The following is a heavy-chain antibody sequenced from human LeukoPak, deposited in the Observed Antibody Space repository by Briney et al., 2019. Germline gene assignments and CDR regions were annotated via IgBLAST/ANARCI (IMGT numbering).Heavy chain of an antibody. CDR3: ARVKGWQQPFSRFDY. D-gene: IGHD6-13*01. CDR2: INPNSGGT. Sequence: GASVKVSCKASGYTFTGYYMHWVRQAPGQGLEWMGWINPNSGGTNYAQKFQGRVTMTRDTSISTAYMELSRLRSDDTAVYYCARVKGWQQPFSRFDYWGQGTLVTVSS. CDR1: GYTFTGYY. J-gene: IGHJ4*02. V-gene: IGHV1-2*02.